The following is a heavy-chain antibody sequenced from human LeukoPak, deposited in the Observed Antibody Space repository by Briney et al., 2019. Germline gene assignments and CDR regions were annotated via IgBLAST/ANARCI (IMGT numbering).Heavy chain of an antibody. CDR3: AKTSGTYSHYGIDV. CDR2: ISGSGGST. Sequence: PGGSLRLSCAASGFTFSSYAMTWVRQAPGKGLEWVSDISGSGGSTYYADSVKGRFTISRDNSQNTLYLQMNSLRAEDTAVYYCAKTSGTYSHYGIDVWGQGTTVTVSS. J-gene: IGHJ6*02. CDR1: GFTFSSYA. V-gene: IGHV3-23*01. D-gene: IGHD1-26*01.